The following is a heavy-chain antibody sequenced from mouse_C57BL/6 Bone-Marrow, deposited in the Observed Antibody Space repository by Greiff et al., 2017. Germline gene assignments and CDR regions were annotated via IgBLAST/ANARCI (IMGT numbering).Heavy chain of an antibody. CDR1: GYTITDDY. D-gene: IGHD1-1*01. CDR2: IDPENGDT. V-gene: IGHV14-4*01. J-gene: IGHJ1*03. CDR3: TTPNDGTRYGYWYFDD. Sequence: EVQLQQSGAELVRPGASVKLSCTASGYTITDDYMHWVKQRPEQGLEWIGWIDPENGDTEYASKFKGKATLTADTSSNTAYLQLSSLTSEDSAVXFCTTPNDGTRYGYWYFDDWGTGTTVTVSS.